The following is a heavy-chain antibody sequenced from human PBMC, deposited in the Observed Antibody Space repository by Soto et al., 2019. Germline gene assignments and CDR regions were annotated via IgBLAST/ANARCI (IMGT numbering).Heavy chain of an antibody. J-gene: IGHJ4*02. CDR2: IYSGGNT. Sequence: PGGSLRLSCAASGFTVRSSYMNWVRQAPGKGLEWVSVIYSGGNTYYADSVKGRFTISRHNSENTLYLQMSSLRVDDTAVYYCAKEYYDNSGYYPNHFDSWGQGTLVTVSS. CDR3: AKEYYDNSGYYPNHFDS. V-gene: IGHV3-53*04. D-gene: IGHD3-22*01. CDR1: GFTVRSSY.